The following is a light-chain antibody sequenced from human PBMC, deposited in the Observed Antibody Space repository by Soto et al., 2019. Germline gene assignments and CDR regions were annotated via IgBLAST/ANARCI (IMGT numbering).Light chain of an antibody. J-gene: IGKJ2*01. V-gene: IGKV3-20*01. Sequence: EIVLTQSPGTLSLSPGERATLSCRASQSVSSSYLAWYQQKPGQAPRLLILGASSRATGIPDRFSGSGSGTDFTLTISRLEPEDFAVYYCQQFESPPRTFGQGTRLEIK. CDR2: GAS. CDR1: QSVSSSY. CDR3: QQFESPPRT.